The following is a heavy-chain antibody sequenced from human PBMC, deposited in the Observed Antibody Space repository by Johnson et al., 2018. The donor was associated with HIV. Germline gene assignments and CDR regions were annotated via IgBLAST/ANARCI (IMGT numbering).Heavy chain of an antibody. J-gene: IGHJ3*02. CDR1: GFIFSSYG. CDR3: AREKGMTTIRDAFDI. Sequence: QVKLVESGGGVVQPGRSLRLSCAASGFIFSSYGMHWVRQAPGKGLEWVAVIAADGSNDFYADSVKGRFTISRDNSKNTLYLQINSLIPEDTAVYFCAREKGMTTIRDAFDIWGQGTMGTVSS. CDR2: IAADGSND. V-gene: IGHV3-30*03. D-gene: IGHD5-24*01.